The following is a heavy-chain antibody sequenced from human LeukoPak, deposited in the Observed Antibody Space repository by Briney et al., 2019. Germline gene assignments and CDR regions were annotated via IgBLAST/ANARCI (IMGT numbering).Heavy chain of an antibody. D-gene: IGHD3-9*01. CDR1: GGSISSYY. Sequence: SETLSLTCTVSGGSISSYYWSWIRQPPGKGLEWIGYIYYSGGTNYNPSLKSRVAISVDTSKNQFSLKLSSVTAADTAVYYCARGQYDILTGYWYYFDYWGQGTLVTVSS. CDR3: ARGQYDILTGYWYYFDY. J-gene: IGHJ4*02. V-gene: IGHV4-59*01. CDR2: IYYSGGT.